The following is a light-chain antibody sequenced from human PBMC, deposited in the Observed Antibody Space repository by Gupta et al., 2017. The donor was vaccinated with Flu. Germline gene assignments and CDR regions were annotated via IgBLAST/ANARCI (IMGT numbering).Light chain of an antibody. Sequence: QSVLTQPPSASGTPGQRVTISCSATSSNIGDNTVNWYQELPETAPKLRIYINNRRPSGVPDRFSGSKSGTSASLAISGLQAEDEADDDCDAWDDSVKGPVFGAGTKVTVL. CDR1: SSNIGDNT. J-gene: IGLJ1*01. V-gene: IGLV1-44*01. CDR3: DAWDDSVKGPV. CDR2: INN.